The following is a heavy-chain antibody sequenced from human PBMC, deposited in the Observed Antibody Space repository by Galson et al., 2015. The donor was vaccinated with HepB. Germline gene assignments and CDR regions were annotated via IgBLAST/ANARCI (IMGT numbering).Heavy chain of an antibody. D-gene: IGHD3-10*01. J-gene: IGHJ3*02. Sequence: SLRLSCAASGFTFSGSALHWVRQASGKGLEWVGRIRSKANNYATESAASVRGRFAFSRDDSKSKADLQMSSLKTEDKAAYYCTIRGAIDAFNIWGQGAVVTVSS. CDR2: IRSKANNYAT. V-gene: IGHV3-73*01. CDR1: GFTFSGSA. CDR3: TIRGAIDAFNI.